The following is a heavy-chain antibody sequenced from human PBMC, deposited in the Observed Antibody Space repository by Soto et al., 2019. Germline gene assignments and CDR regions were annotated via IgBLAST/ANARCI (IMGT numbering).Heavy chain of an antibody. J-gene: IGHJ6*03. CDR1: GFTFTSSA. Sequence: SVKVSCKASGFTFTSSAMQWVRQARGQRLEWIGWIVVGSGNTNYAQKFQERVTITRDMSTSTAYMELSSLRSEDTAVYYCAAPLRYFDRDRYYYYYMDVWGKGTTVTVSS. CDR3: AAPLRYFDRDRYYYYYMDV. D-gene: IGHD3-9*01. CDR2: IVVGSGNT. V-gene: IGHV1-58*02.